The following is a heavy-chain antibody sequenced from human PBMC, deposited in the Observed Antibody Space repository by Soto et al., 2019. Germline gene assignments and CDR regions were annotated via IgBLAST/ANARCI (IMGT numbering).Heavy chain of an antibody. V-gene: IGHV3-23*01. CDR1: GFTFISYA. J-gene: IGHJ4*02. Sequence: GGALRLSCAASGFTFISYAMSWVRQAPGKGLEWVSAISGSGVSTYYADSVKGRFTISRDNSKNTLYLQMNSLRAEDTAVYYCAKSPGMYYYDSSGYYHYEYWGEGTLVTSPQ. CDR3: AKSPGMYYYDSSGYYHYEY. D-gene: IGHD3-22*01. CDR2: ISGSGVST.